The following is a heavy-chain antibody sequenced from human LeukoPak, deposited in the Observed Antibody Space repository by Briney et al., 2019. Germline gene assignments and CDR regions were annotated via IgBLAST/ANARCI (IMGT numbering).Heavy chain of an antibody. D-gene: IGHD4-23*01. V-gene: IGHV3-64*01. CDR2: ISSYGDNT. Sequence: PGGSLRFSCVASGFTFSDYTMHWVRQAPGKGLEYVSAISSYGDNTYYANSVKGRFTISRDNSKNTLYLQMGSLRADDMAVYYCARATNSYGGNSDFWGQGTLVTVSS. J-gene: IGHJ4*02. CDR3: ARATNSYGGNSDF. CDR1: GFTFSDYT.